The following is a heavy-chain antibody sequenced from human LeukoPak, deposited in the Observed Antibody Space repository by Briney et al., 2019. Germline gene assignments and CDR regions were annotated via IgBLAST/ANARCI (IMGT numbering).Heavy chain of an antibody. CDR1: GFTVSNNY. CDR2: IYTVGTT. J-gene: IGHJ4*02. D-gene: IGHD6-19*01. V-gene: IGHV3-53*01. Sequence: GRSLRLSCSASGFTVSNNYMSWVRQAPGKGLEWVSVIYTVGTTFYADSVKGRFTISRDNSKNTLYLQMNSLSAEDTAVYYCARHSSGWDYWGQGTLVTVSS. CDR3: ARHSSGWDY.